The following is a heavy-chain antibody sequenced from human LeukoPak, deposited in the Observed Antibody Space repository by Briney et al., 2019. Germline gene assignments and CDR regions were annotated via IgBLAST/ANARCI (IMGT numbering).Heavy chain of an antibody. V-gene: IGHV3-23*01. J-gene: IGHJ3*02. Sequence: GGSLRLSCAASGFTFSSYAMSWVRQAPGKGLEWVSAISGSGGSTYYADSVKGRFTISRDNSKNTLYLQMNSLRAEDTAVYYCARDRVPVDYYDSSGYYSDAFDIWGQGTMVTVSS. CDR3: ARDRVPVDYYDSSGYYSDAFDI. D-gene: IGHD3-22*01. CDR2: ISGSGGST. CDR1: GFTFSSYA.